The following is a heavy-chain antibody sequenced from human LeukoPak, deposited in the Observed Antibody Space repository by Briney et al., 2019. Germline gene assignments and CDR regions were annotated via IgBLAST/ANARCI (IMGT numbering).Heavy chain of an antibody. Sequence: SQTLSLTCAISGDSVSSNNAAWHWLRQSPSRGLEWLGRTYYRYKWYYDYAVSVKSRVTINPDTSKNHFSLQLNSVAPEDPAVYFCAREDRSSFDIWGQGTMVTVSS. V-gene: IGHV6-1*01. CDR1: GDSVSSNNAA. CDR3: AREDRSSFDI. J-gene: IGHJ3*02. CDR2: TYYRYKWYY.